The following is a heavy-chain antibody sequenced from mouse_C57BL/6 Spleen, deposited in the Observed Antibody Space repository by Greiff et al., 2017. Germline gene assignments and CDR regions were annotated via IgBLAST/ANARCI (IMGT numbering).Heavy chain of an antibody. Sequence: VQLQQSGTVLARPGASVKMSCKTSGYTFTSYWMHWVKQRPGQGLEWIGAIYPGNSDTSYNQKFKGKAKVTAVTSASTASMELSSLTNEDSAVYYSTRSEQSRTAMDDGGQGTSVTVSS. CDR2: IYPGNSDT. V-gene: IGHV1-5*01. CDR1: GYTFTSYW. D-gene: IGHD1-1*01. J-gene: IGHJ4*01. CDR3: TRSEQSRTAMDD.